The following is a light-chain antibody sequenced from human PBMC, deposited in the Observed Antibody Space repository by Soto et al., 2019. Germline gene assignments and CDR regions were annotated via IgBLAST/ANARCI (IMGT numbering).Light chain of an antibody. CDR3: SSYAGSNNFDV. CDR1: SSDVGGYNY. CDR2: EVS. J-gene: IGLJ1*01. V-gene: IGLV2-8*01. Sequence: HSALTQPPSASGSPLQSVTISCTGTSSDVGGYNYVSWYQQHPGKAPKLMIYEVSKRPSGVPDRFSGSKSGNTASLTVSGLQAEDEADYYCSSYAGSNNFDVFGTGTKVTVL.